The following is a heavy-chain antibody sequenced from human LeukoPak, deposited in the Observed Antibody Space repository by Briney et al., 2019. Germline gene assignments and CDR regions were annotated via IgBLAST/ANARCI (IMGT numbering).Heavy chain of an antibody. Sequence: ASVKVSCKASGYTFTGYYMHWVRQAPGQGLEWMGWINPNSGGTNYAQKFQGRVTVTRDTSISIVYTELSRLTSDDTAVYYCARGGYISSYYGWFDPWGQGTLVTVSS. CDR2: INPNSGGT. D-gene: IGHD6-13*01. CDR1: GYTFTGYY. CDR3: ARGGYISSYYGWFDP. V-gene: IGHV1-2*02. J-gene: IGHJ5*02.